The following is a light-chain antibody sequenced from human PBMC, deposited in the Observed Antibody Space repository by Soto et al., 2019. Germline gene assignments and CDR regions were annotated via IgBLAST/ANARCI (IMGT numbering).Light chain of an antibody. CDR2: DAS. J-gene: IGKJ3*01. Sequence: EIVMTQSPATLSVSPGERATLSCRAGQSVTSDLAWYRQKPGQAPRLLIYDASTRAAGIPARFSGSGSGTEFTLTISSLQSEDFAVYYCQQYHNWPFTFGPGTKVDL. CDR3: QQYHNWPFT. V-gene: IGKV3-15*01. CDR1: QSVTSD.